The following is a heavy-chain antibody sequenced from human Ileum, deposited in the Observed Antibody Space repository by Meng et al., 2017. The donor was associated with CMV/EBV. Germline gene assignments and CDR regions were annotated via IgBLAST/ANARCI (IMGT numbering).Heavy chain of an antibody. CDR2: IYTGGPT. Sequence: RVSRPGLVKPSETLFLTCPISSASITPYYWNWFRQPAGKGLEWIGRIYTGGPTDYNPSLKSRVTMSVDMSKNQFFLNLSSVTAADTAVYYCARGQTVRGFEYWGLGILVTVSS. D-gene: IGHD3-10*01. V-gene: IGHV4-4*07. CDR3: ARGQTVRGFEY. J-gene: IGHJ4*02. CDR1: SASITPYY.